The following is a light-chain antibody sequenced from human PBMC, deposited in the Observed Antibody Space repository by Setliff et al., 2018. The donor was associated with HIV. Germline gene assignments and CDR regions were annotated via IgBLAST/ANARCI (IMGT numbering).Light chain of an antibody. V-gene: IGKV1-5*03. J-gene: IGKJ1*01. Sequence: DIQMTQSPSTLSASIGDRVTITCRASQSIDRWLAWYQQKPGKAPKLLIYEASSLGSGVPSRFSGSGFGTEFTFTISSLQPDDFATYYCQQYITYSWAFGQGTKVDIK. CDR3: QQYITYSWA. CDR2: EAS. CDR1: QSIDRW.